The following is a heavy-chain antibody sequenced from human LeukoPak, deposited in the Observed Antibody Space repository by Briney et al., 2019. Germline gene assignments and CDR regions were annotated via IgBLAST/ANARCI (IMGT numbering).Heavy chain of an antibody. Sequence: SVKVSCKASGGTFSSYAISWVRQAPGRGLEWMGRIIPIFGTANYAQKFQGRVTITTDESTSTAYMGLSSLRSEDTAVYYCARDNIAAAAEYWGQGTLVTVSS. V-gene: IGHV1-69*05. J-gene: IGHJ4*02. D-gene: IGHD6-13*01. CDR3: ARDNIAAAAEY. CDR1: GGTFSSYA. CDR2: IIPIFGTA.